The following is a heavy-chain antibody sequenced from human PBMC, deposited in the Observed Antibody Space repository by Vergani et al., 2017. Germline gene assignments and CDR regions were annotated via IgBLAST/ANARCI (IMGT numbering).Heavy chain of an antibody. Sequence: QVHLVESGGGVVQPGRSLRLSCVVSGFTSSYYGMHWVRQAPGKGLEWVAVISYDGRQKYYADSVKGRVTISRDISKSTLYLQMNSLRTEDTAVYYCATKSCGTPGCQIGYFREWGQGTLVTVSS. D-gene: IGHD1-1*01. V-gene: IGHV3-30*03. J-gene: IGHJ1*01. CDR3: ATKSCGTPGCQIGYFRE. CDR2: ISYDGRQK. CDR1: GFTSSYYG.